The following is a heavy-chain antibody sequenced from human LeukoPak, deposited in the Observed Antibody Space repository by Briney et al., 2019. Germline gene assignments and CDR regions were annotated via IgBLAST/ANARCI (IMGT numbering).Heavy chain of an antibody. CDR1: GYTFTSYD. CDR3: AKPHYYDGPLNWYFDL. CDR2: MNPNSGNT. J-gene: IGHJ2*01. V-gene: IGHV1-8*01. D-gene: IGHD3-22*01. Sequence: ASVKVSCKASGYTFTSYDINWVRQATGQGLEWMGWMNPNSGNTGYAQKFQGRVTMTRNTSISTAYMELSSLRSEDTAVYYCAKPHYYDGPLNWYFDLWGRGTLVTVSS.